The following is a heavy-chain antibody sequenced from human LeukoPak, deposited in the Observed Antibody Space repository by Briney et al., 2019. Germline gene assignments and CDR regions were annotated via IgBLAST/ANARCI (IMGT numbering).Heavy chain of an antibody. V-gene: IGHV4-59*01. D-gene: IGHD1-26*01. J-gene: IGHJ4*02. CDR2: IYYSGST. CDR1: GGSISSYY. Sequence: SETLSLTCTVSGGSISSYYWSWIRQPPGKGLEWIGYIYYSGSTNYNPSLKSRVTISVDTSKNQFSLKLSSVTAADTAVYYCARAQSGSYDFDYWGQGTLVTVSS. CDR3: ARAQSGSYDFDY.